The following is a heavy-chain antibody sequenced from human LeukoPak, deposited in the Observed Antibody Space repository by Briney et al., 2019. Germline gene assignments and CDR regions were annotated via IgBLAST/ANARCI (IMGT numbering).Heavy chain of an antibody. Sequence: SETLSLTCTVSGGSISSSSYYWGWIRQPPGKGLEWIGSIYYSGSTYYHPSLKSRVTISVDTSKNQFSLKLSSVTAADTPVYYCRYYYDSSGYYPFDYWGQGTLVTVSS. J-gene: IGHJ4*02. D-gene: IGHD3-22*01. CDR1: GGSISSSSYY. V-gene: IGHV4-39*01. CDR2: IYYSGST. CDR3: RYYYDSSGYYPFDY.